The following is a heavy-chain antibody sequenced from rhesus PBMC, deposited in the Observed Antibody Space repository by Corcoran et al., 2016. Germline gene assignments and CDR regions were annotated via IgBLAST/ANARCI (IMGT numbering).Heavy chain of an antibody. CDR2: IYGSCGST. V-gene: IGHV4-93*01. D-gene: IGHD3-9*01. CDR1: GGSIRRSNW. CDR3: AKGVDDYGYYYSYDAFDF. J-gene: IGHJ3*01. Sequence: QVQLQESGPAVVKPSETLSLTCAVSGGSIRRSNWWCWIRQSPGKGLEWIGGIYGSCGSTENPPPLTSRVTNSNDTSKNPFSLKLSSVTAADTAVYYCAKGVDDYGYYYSYDAFDFWGQGLRVTVSS.